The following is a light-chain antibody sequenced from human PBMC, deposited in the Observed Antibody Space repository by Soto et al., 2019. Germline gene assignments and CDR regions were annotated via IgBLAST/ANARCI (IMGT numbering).Light chain of an antibody. Sequence: DIQMTQSPSTLSASVGDRVTITCRSSQSISFWLAWYQQKPGKAPKLLIYDASTLYSGVPSRFSGGGSGTDFTLTISSLQPEDFATYYCQQGYSVPFTFGPGTKVDIK. CDR3: QQGYSVPFT. V-gene: IGKV1-5*01. J-gene: IGKJ3*01. CDR1: QSISFW. CDR2: DAS.